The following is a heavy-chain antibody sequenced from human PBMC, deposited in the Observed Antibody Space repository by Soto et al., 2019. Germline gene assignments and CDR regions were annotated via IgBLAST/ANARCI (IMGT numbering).Heavy chain of an antibody. D-gene: IGHD3-22*01. CDR1: GFMFDNYW. J-gene: IGHJ3*02. Sequence: EVQLVQSGGGLVQPGGSLRLSCAASGFMFDNYWMSWVRQAPGKGLEWVANIKQDGTEKFYVDSVKGRFTISRDNAKNSLYLQMNSLRAEDTAVYYCVRDDFYDSSVNDAFDIWGQGTMVTVSS. CDR2: IKQDGTEK. V-gene: IGHV3-7*05. CDR3: VRDDFYDSSVNDAFDI.